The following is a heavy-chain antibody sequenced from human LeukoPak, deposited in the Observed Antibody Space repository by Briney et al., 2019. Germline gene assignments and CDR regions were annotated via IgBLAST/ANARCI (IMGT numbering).Heavy chain of an antibody. J-gene: IGHJ4*02. Sequence: GGSLRLSCAASGFTFSSYSMNWVRQAPGKGLEWVSSISSSSTYIYYADSVKGRFTVSRDNAKNSLYLQMNSLRAEDTAVYYCARDTPFTVTTSGGFDYWGQGTLVTVSS. CDR3: ARDTPFTVTTSGGFDY. CDR1: GFTFSSYS. D-gene: IGHD4-17*01. V-gene: IGHV3-21*01. CDR2: ISSSSTYI.